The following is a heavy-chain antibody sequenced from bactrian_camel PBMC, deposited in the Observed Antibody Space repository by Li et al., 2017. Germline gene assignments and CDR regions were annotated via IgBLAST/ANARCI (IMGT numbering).Heavy chain of an antibody. D-gene: IGHD2*01. V-gene: IGHV3S53*01. CDR1: GYSSNTFC. J-gene: IGHJ6*01. Sequence: HVQLVESGGGSVQAGGSLRLSCAASGYSSNTFCMGWFRRVPGKEREGVATIETDGTTIYADSVKDRFTISKGNAKTVVYLQMNSLQPEDTAIYYCAALYTGISGCYSTSLAPATFGYWGQGTQVTVS. CDR3: AALYTGISGCYSTSLAPATFGY. CDR2: IETDGTT.